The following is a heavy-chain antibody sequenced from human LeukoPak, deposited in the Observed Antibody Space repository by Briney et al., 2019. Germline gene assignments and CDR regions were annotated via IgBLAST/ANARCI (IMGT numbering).Heavy chain of an antibody. Sequence: GGSLRLSCAASGFTFSDQFVDWVRQAPGKGLEWVGRTISKSNGCTTQYAASVKGRFTISRDDSRSSLYLQMNSLKTEDTAMYFCSTGYCSGGSCYRMAYWGQGTLVTVSS. CDR3: STGYCSGGSCYRMAY. D-gene: IGHD2-15*01. J-gene: IGHJ4*02. CDR2: TISKSNGCTT. CDR1: GFTFSDQF. V-gene: IGHV3-72*01.